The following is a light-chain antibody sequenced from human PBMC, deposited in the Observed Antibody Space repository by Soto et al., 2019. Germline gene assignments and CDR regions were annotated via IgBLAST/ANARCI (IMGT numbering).Light chain of an antibody. CDR2: LEGSGSY. J-gene: IGLJ2*01. V-gene: IGLV4-60*02. CDR3: ATWDSNTRV. Sequence: QLVLTQSSSASASLGSSVKLTCTLSSGHSSYIIAWHHQQPGKAPRYLMKLEGSGSYNKGSGVPDRFSRSSSGAERYLTISNLQFAHEANYYCATWDSNTRVFGGGTKVTVL. CDR1: SGHSSYI.